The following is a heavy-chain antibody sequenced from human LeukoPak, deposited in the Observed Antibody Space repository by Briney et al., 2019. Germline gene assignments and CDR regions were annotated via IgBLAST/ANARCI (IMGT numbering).Heavy chain of an antibody. CDR1: GFTFSSSD. J-gene: IGHJ6*03. D-gene: IGHD2-2*01. CDR2: IQNDGHKR. CDR3: TKPRRKSITSPIGSRLKYYYYFYMDV. Sequence: GGSLRLSCAASGFTFSSSDMHWVRQAPGQGLEWVAFIQNDGHKRYYADSVKGRFTISRDNSKNTLYVQLNSLRTEDTAVYYCTKPRRKSITSPIGSRLKYYYYFYMDVWGKGTTVTVSS. V-gene: IGHV3-30*02.